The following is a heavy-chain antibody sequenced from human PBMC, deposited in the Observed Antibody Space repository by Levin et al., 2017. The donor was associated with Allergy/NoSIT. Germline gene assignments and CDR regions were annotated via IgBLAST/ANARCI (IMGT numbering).Heavy chain of an antibody. V-gene: IGHV3-21*01. CDR2: IDSSSSYI. CDR1: GFTFSSCT. CDR3: ASCSGGGCHRTDAFDI. J-gene: IGHJ3*02. Sequence: ASVKVSCAASGFTFSSCTMGWVRQAPGKGLQWVSSIDSSSSYIYYADSVQGRFSISRDNARRSLFLQMSSLGADDTALYYCASCSGGGCHRTDAFDIWGQGTMVTVSS. D-gene: IGHD2-15*01.